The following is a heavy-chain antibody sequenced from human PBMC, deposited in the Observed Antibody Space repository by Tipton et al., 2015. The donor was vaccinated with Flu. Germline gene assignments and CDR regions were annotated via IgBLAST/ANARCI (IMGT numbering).Heavy chain of an antibody. CDR3: ARDAGNYAPYYYGMDV. J-gene: IGHJ6*02. CDR2: IYYSGST. Sequence: TLSLTCTVSGGSISSSSYYWGWIRQPPGKGLEWIGSIYYSGSTYYNPSLKSRVTISVDTSKNQFSLKLSSVTAADTAVYYCARDAGNYAPYYYGMDVWDQGP. D-gene: IGHD1-7*01. CDR1: GGSISSSSYY. V-gene: IGHV4-39*07.